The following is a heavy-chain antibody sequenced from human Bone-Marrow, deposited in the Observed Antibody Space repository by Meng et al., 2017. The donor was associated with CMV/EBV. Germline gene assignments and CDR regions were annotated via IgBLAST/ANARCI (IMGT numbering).Heavy chain of an antibody. Sequence: GGSLRLSCAASGFTFSDYYMSWIRQAPGKGLEWVSYISSSGSTIYYADSVKGRFTISRDNAKNSLYLQMNSLRAEDTAVYYCARDALTGYSSEYYFDYWGQGTLVTVSS. CDR2: ISSSGSTI. CDR1: GFTFSDYY. D-gene: IGHD2-21*01. J-gene: IGHJ4*02. V-gene: IGHV3-11*04. CDR3: ARDALTGYSSEYYFDY.